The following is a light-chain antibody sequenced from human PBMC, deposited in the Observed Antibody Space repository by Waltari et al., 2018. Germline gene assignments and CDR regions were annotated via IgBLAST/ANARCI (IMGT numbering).Light chain of an antibody. V-gene: IGKV4-1*01. CDR1: QSVLYRSNNKYL. Sequence: DIVMTQSPDSLAVSLGERATINCKSSQSVLYRSNNKYLLAWFQQKPGQPPRLLIYWASTRGSGVPDRFSGSGSGTDFTLTISSLQAEDVAVYYCQQYYSTPPYTFGQGTKLEIK. J-gene: IGKJ2*01. CDR2: WAS. CDR3: QQYYSTPPYT.